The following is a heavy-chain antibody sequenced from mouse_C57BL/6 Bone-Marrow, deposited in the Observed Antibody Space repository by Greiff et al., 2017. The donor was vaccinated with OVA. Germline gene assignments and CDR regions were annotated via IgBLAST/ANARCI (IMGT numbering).Heavy chain of an antibody. CDR2: INPNNGGT. CDR1: GYTFTDYY. J-gene: IGHJ3*01. V-gene: IGHV1-26*01. CDR3: ARGSPYYSNYAWFAY. Sequence: VQLQQSGPELVKPGASVKISCKASGYTFTDYYMNWVKQSHGKSLEWIGDINPNNGGTSYNQKFKGKATLTVDKSSSTAYMELRSLTSEDSAVYYCARGSPYYSNYAWFAYWGQGTLVTVSA. D-gene: IGHD2-5*01.